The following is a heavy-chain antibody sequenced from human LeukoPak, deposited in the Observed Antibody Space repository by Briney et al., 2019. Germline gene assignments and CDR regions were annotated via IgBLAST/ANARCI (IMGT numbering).Heavy chain of an antibody. CDR3: ARGPYYYDSSGYYGWTHTTLYYYYMDV. CDR2: IYTSGST. CDR1: GGSISSYY. Sequence: SSETLSLTCTVSGGSISSYYWSWIRQPAGKGLEWIGRIYTSGSTNYNPSLKSRVTMSVDTSKNQFSLKLSSVTAADTAVYYCARGPYYYDSSGYYGWTHTTLYYYYMDVWGKGTTVTVSS. D-gene: IGHD3-22*01. V-gene: IGHV4-4*07. J-gene: IGHJ6*03.